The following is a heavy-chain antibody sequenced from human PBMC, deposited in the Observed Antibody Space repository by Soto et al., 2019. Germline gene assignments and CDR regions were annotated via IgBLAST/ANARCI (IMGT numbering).Heavy chain of an antibody. CDR2: ISYDGSNK. CDR3: ARAYEGDYFDY. CDR1: GFTFSSYA. V-gene: IGHV3-30-3*01. D-gene: IGHD3-16*01. J-gene: IGHJ4*02. Sequence: QVRLVESGGGVVQPGRSLRLSCVASGFTFSSYAMHWVRQAPGKGLEWVAVISYDGSNKYYADSVKGRFTISRDNSKNTLYLQMNSLRAEDTAVYYCARAYEGDYFDYWGQGTLVTVSS.